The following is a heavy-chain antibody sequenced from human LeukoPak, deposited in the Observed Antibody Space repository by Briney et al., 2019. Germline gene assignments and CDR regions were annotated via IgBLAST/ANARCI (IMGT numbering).Heavy chain of an antibody. CDR1: GYSFTTYW. CDR2: IYPDDSDS. Sequence: GESLKISCETSGYSFTTYWIGWVRQMPGTGLEWLGAIYPDDSDSRYSPSFQGRVVISADRSIRTAYLQWNSRETSDTAMYYCGRQRGSSGTINHFDPWGEGTLVTVSS. V-gene: IGHV5-51*01. D-gene: IGHD3-10*01. J-gene: IGHJ5*02. CDR3: GRQRGSSGTINHFDP.